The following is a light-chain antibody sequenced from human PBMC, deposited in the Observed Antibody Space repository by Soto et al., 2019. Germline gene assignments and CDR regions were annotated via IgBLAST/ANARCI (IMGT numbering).Light chain of an antibody. V-gene: IGKV3-11*01. CDR3: QQYQSYSRT. CDR1: QSVSTS. Sequence: VLTQSPATLSLSPGERATLSCSASQSVSTSLNWYQQKPGQAPRLLIYDASYRATGIPARFSGSGSGTEFTLTISSLKPDDFATYYCQQYQSYSRTFGQGTKVDIK. J-gene: IGKJ1*01. CDR2: DAS.